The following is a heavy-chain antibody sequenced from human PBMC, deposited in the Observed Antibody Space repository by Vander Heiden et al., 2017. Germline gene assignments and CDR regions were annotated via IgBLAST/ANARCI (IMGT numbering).Heavy chain of an antibody. J-gene: IGHJ5*02. D-gene: IGHD6-13*01. CDR3: ARAGIAAADNWFDP. Sequence: QVQLVESGGGVVQPGRSLRLSCAASGFTFSSYAMHWVRQAQGKGLEWVAVISYDGSNKYYADSVKGRFTISRDNSKNTLYRQMNSLRAEDTAVYYCARAGIAAADNWFDPWGQGTLVTVSS. V-gene: IGHV3-30-3*01. CDR1: GFTFSSYA. CDR2: ISYDGSNK.